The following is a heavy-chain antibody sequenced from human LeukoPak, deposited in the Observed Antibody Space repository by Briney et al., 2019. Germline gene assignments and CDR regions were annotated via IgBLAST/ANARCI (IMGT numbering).Heavy chain of an antibody. J-gene: IGHJ6*03. Sequence: GGSLRLSCAASGFTFSSYAMHWVRQAPGKGLEWVAVISYDGSNKYYADSVKGRFTISRDNSKNTLYLQMNSLRAEDTAVYYCARDGIAAAGTSRDYYYYYYYMDVWGKGTTVTVSS. V-gene: IGHV3-30-3*01. D-gene: IGHD6-13*01. CDR1: GFTFSSYA. CDR2: ISYDGSNK. CDR3: ARDGIAAAGTSRDYYYYYYYMDV.